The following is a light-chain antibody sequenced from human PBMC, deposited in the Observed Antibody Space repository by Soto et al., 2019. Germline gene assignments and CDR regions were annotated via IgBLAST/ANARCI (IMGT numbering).Light chain of an antibody. V-gene: IGLV2-14*01. J-gene: IGLJ1*01. CDR1: SSDVGGYNY. Sequence: QSVLTQPASVSGSPGQSITVSCTGTSSDVGGYNYVSWYQQHPGKAPKLMIYDVSNRPSGVSNRFSGSKSANTASLTISWLQAEDEADYYCSSYKSSSTYVFGTGTKVTVL. CDR2: DVS. CDR3: SSYKSSSTYV.